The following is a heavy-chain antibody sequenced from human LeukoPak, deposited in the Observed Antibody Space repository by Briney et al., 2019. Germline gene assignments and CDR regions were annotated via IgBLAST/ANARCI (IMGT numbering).Heavy chain of an antibody. Sequence: GGSLRLSCEASGFTFTTYWIHWVRQGPGKGLVWVSRIKYDGSTSNYADSVKGRFTISRDNAKNTLYLQMNSLRAEDTAVYYCAKDRSQDCSSTSCWGETFDYWGQGTLVTVSS. V-gene: IGHV3-74*01. CDR2: IKYDGSTS. CDR1: GFTFTTYW. J-gene: IGHJ4*02. CDR3: AKDRSQDCSSTSCWGETFDY. D-gene: IGHD2-2*01.